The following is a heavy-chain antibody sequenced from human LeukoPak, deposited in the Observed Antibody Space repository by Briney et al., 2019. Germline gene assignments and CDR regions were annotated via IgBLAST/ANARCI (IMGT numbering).Heavy chain of an antibody. Sequence: GGSLRLSCAASGFTFDDHGMSWVRQAPGKGLEWVSGIKWDGGRTGYADSVKGRFTISRDNAKNSVYLQMNSLRVEDTAVYYCAKLAKYFYGSETYYFFEHWGQGTPVTASS. J-gene: IGHJ4*02. CDR3: AKLAKYFYGSETYYFFEH. D-gene: IGHD3-10*01. CDR2: IKWDGGRT. CDR1: GFTFDDHG. V-gene: IGHV3-20*04.